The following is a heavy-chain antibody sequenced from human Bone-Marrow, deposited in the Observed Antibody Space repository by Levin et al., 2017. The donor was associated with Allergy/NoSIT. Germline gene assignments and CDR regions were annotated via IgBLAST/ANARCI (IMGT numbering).Heavy chain of an antibody. CDR1: GFTFSMSG. CDR2: ILYDGTNK. D-gene: IGHD3-3*01. J-gene: IGHJ6*02. V-gene: IGHV3-33*01. CDR3: ARLTGRITISGVVISNYYFGMDV. Sequence: GESLKISCAASGFTFSMSGMHWVRQAPGKGLEWVALILYDGTNKFYADSVKGRFTISRDNSKNTLYLQMNSLRAEDTAIYYCARLTGRITISGVVISNYYFGMDVWGQGTTVTVSS.